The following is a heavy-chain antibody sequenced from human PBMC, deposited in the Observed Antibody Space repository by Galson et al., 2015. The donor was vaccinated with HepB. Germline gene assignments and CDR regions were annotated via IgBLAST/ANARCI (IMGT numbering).Heavy chain of an antibody. CDR3: ARAGGFGELLYRVEYGMDV. V-gene: IGHV1-3*01. J-gene: IGHJ6*02. Sequence: SVKVSCKASGYTFTSYAMHWVRQAPGQRLEWMGWINAGNGNTKYSQKFQGRVTITRDTSASTAYMELSSLRSEDTAVYYCARAGGFGELLYRVEYGMDVWGQGTTVTVSS. CDR2: INAGNGNT. CDR1: GYTFTSYA. D-gene: IGHD3-10*01.